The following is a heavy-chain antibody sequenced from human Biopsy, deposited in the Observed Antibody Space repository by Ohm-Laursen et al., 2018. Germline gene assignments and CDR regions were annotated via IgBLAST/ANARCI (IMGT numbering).Heavy chain of an antibody. J-gene: IGHJ6*02. V-gene: IGHV3-30*03. Sequence: SLRLSCAASGFTFRDHGMLWVRQAPGKGLEWVSLISYDGSNKYYAESMRGRFTISRDNSKNTLFLQMNSLRAEDTAVYYCARSYGNYWGDYYYGLDVWGQGATVTVSS. CDR1: GFTFRDHG. D-gene: IGHD4-11*01. CDR3: ARSYGNYWGDYYYGLDV. CDR2: ISYDGSNK.